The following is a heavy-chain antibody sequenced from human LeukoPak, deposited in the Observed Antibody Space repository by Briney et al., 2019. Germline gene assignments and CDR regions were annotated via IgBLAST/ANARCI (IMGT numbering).Heavy chain of an antibody. CDR2: INHSGST. CDR1: GGSFSGYY. D-gene: IGHD6-19*01. Sequence: SETLSLTCAVYGGSFSGYYWSWIRQPPGKGLEWIGEINHSGSTNYNPSLKSRVTISVDTSKNQFSLKLSSVTAADTAAYYCARGLGWSSGWYYWGQGTLVTVSS. V-gene: IGHV4-34*01. CDR3: ARGLGWSSGWYY. J-gene: IGHJ4*02.